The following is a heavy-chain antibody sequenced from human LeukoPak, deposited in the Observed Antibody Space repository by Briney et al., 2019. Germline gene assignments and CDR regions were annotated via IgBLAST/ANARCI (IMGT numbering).Heavy chain of an antibody. CDR2: INHSGSS. CDR3: ARAYNWFDP. CDR1: GGSFSGYY. V-gene: IGHV4-34*01. Sequence: SETLSLTCAVYGGSFSGYYWSWIRQPPGKGLEWIGEINHSGSSNYNPSLKSRVTISVDTSRNHFSLKLSSVTAADTAVYYCARAYNWFDPWGQGTLVTVSS. J-gene: IGHJ5*02.